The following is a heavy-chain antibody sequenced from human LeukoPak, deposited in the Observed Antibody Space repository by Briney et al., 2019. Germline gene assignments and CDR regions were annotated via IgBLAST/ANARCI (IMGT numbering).Heavy chain of an antibody. V-gene: IGHV4-34*01. CDR3: ARLGADGYNSGYFDY. D-gene: IGHD5-24*01. CDR2: INHSGST. J-gene: IGHJ4*02. CDR1: GGSFSGYY. Sequence: PSETLSLTCAVYGGSFSGYYWSWIRQPPGKGLEWIGEINHSGSTNYNPSLKSRVTISVDTSKNQFSLKLSSVTAADTAVYYCARLGADGYNSGYFDYWGQGTLVTVSS.